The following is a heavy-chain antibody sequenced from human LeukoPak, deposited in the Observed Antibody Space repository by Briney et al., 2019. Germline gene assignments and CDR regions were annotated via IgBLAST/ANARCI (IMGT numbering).Heavy chain of an antibody. J-gene: IGHJ4*02. Sequence: ASVKVSCKASGYTFTDYSIYWVRQAPGQGLEWVGWIIPSSGGTTYAQKFQGRVTMTRDTSISTVYMELSRLRPDDTAHYCCAQNGGSRKWGQGTLVTVSS. V-gene: IGHV1-2*02. CDR3: AQNGGSRK. D-gene: IGHD1-26*01. CDR1: GYTFTDYS. CDR2: IIPSSGGT.